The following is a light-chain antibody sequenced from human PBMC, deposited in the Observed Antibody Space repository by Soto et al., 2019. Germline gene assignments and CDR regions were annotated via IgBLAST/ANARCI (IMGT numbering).Light chain of an antibody. V-gene: IGKV1-5*03. CDR2: KAS. J-gene: IGKJ4*01. CDR1: QSISNW. CDR3: QQSYRIPKT. Sequence: DIQMTQSPSTLSASVGDRVTITCRASQSISNWLAWYQQKPGKAPKLLIYKASNLASGVPSRFSGSGSGTEFTLTISSLQPDDFATFYCQQSYRIPKTFGGGTKVDIK.